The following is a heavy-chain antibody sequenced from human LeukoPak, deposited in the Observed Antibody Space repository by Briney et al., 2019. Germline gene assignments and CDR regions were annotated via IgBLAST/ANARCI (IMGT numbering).Heavy chain of an antibody. V-gene: IGHV3-23*01. J-gene: IGHJ4*02. Sequence: PGGSLRLSCAASGFTFSSSAMNWVRQAPGKGLEWVSVISGSGGTTYYADSVKGRFTISRDNSKNTLYLQMNSLRAEDTAVYYCARDKGYFDWLSFDYWGQGTLVTVSS. CDR1: GFTFSSSA. CDR3: ARDKGYFDWLSFDY. CDR2: ISGSGGTT. D-gene: IGHD3-9*01.